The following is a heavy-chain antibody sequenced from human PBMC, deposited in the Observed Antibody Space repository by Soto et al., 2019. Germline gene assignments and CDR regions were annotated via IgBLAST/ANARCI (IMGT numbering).Heavy chain of an antibody. CDR2: IYYSGST. V-gene: IGHV4-31*03. CDR3: ARGGTGYDYYMDV. J-gene: IGHJ6*03. CDR1: GGSISSGGYY. Sequence: QVQLQESGPGLVKPSQTLSLTCTVSGGSISSGGYYWSWIRQHPGKGLEWIGCIYYSGSTYYNPSLKSRITISVDTSENQFSLKLSSVTAADTAVYYCARGGTGYDYYMDVWGKGTTVTVSS. D-gene: IGHD3-9*01.